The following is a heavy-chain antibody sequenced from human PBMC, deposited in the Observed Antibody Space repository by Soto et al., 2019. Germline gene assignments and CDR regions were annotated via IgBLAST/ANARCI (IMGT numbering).Heavy chain of an antibody. Sequence: HPGGSLRLSCAASGFTFSSYGMHWVRQAPGKGLEWVAVIWYDGSNKYYADSVKGRFTISRDNSKNTLYLQMNSLRAEDTAVYYCARDGPVGAAELPQHGMDVWGQGTTVTVSS. CDR3: ARDGPVGAAELPQHGMDV. V-gene: IGHV3-33*01. J-gene: IGHJ6*02. CDR1: GFTFSSYG. D-gene: IGHD1-26*01. CDR2: IWYDGSNK.